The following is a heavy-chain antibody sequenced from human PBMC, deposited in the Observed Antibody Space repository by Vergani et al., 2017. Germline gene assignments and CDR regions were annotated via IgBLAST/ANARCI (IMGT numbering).Heavy chain of an antibody. CDR3: AREGEGGFYFDY. J-gene: IGHJ4*02. CDR2: ISSSSSYI. CDR1: GFTFSSYS. Sequence: EVQLVESGGGLVKPGGSLRLSCAASGFTFSSYSMNWVRQAPGKGLEWVSSISSSSSYIYYADSVKGRFTISRDNAKNSLYLQMDSLRAEDTAVYYCAREGEGGFYFDYWGQGTLVTVSS. D-gene: IGHD3-16*01. V-gene: IGHV3-21*01.